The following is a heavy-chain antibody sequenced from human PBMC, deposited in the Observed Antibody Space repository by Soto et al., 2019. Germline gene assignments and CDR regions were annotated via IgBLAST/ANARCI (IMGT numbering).Heavy chain of an antibody. V-gene: IGHV3-23*01. CDR2: ISGSGDAK. Sequence: EVHLLESGGGLVQPGESLRLSCVASGFSFSSYGMSWVRQAPGEGLEWASIISGSGDAKYYADSVKGRFTISRDNSKNTMYLQMDSLRAEDTAVYYCAKDFDSDETSHGPNDYWGQGTLVTVSS. J-gene: IGHJ4*02. CDR1: GFSFSSYG. D-gene: IGHD3-22*01. CDR3: AKDFDSDETSHGPNDY.